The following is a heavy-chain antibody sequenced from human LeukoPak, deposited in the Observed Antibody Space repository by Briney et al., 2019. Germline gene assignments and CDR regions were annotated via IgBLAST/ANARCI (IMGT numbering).Heavy chain of an antibody. CDR2: ISGSGGST. J-gene: IGHJ4*02. CDR3: ARVPDYGDYDIEYYFDY. CDR1: GFAFSSYA. D-gene: IGHD4-17*01. Sequence: GGSLRLSCAASGFAFSSYAMSWVRQAPGKGLEWVSAISGSGGSTYYADSVKGWFTISRDNSKNTLYLQMNSLRAEDTAVYYCARVPDYGDYDIEYYFDYWGQGTLVTVSS. V-gene: IGHV3-23*01.